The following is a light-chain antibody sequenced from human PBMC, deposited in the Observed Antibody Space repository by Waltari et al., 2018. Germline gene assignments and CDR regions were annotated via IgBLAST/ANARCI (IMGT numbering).Light chain of an antibody. Sequence: EIVLTQSPATLSLSPGASATLSCRASQSVNKYLDWFQQKPGQAPRLLIYGASNRAAGIPARVSGSGSGRDFTLTISSLEPEDFAVYYCLKRAGGPLFGGGTKVE. CDR2: GAS. V-gene: IGKV3-11*02. CDR1: QSVNKY. J-gene: IGKJ4*01. CDR3: LKRAGGPL.